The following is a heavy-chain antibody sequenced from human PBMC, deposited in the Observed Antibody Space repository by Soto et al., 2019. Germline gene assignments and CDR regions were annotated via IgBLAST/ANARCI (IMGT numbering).Heavy chain of an antibody. Sequence: GGTVRLSCAASGVSCSRYAMQCVRQSPGKGLEWVAVISYDGSNKYYADSVKGRFTISRDNSKNTLYLQMNSLRAEDTAVYYLARQMSDLVVVKSTGYY. CDR2: ISYDGSNK. D-gene: IGHD2-21*01. CDR1: GVSCSRYA. V-gene: IGHV3-30-3*01. CDR3: ARQMSDLVVVKSTGYY. J-gene: IGHJ6*01.